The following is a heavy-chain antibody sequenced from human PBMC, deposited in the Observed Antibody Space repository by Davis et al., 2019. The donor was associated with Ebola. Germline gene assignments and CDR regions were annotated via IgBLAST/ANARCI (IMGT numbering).Heavy chain of an antibody. J-gene: IGHJ4*02. CDR3: ARGLTYYYDSSGYY. D-gene: IGHD3-22*01. Sequence: MPGGSLRLSCTVSGYSIGSGYYWSWIRQPPGKGLEWIGEINHSGSTNYNPSLKSRVTISVDTSKNQFSLKLSSVTAADTAVYYCARGLTYYYDSSGYYWGQGTLVTVSS. V-gene: IGHV4-34*01. CDR1: GYSIGSGYY. CDR2: INHSGST.